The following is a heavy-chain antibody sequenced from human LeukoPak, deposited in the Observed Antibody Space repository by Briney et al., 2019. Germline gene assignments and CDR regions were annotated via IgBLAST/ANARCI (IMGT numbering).Heavy chain of an antibody. CDR1: GGSFSGYH. CDR3: ARGRHDITMIVVVMTSVSYYLDV. V-gene: IGHV4-34*01. Sequence: SETLSLTCAVYGGSFSGYHWTWIRQSPGKGLEWIGDINPSGSTYYNPSLKSRLTISVDTSKNQFSLKLRSVTAADTAVHYCARGRHDITMIVVVMTSVSYYLDVWGKGTTVTVS. CDR2: INPSGST. J-gene: IGHJ6*03. D-gene: IGHD3-22*01.